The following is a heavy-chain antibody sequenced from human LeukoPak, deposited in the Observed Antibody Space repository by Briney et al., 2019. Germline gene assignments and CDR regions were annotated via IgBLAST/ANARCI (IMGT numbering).Heavy chain of an antibody. J-gene: IGHJ3*02. Sequence: GGSLRLSCAASGFAFSSYSMNWVRQAPGKGLEWVGRIKSKTDGGTTDYAAPVKGRFTISRDDSKNTLYLQMNSLKTEDTAVYYCTTDFPVTTGLYAFDIWGQGTMVTVSS. CDR3: TTDFPVTTGLYAFDI. CDR1: GFAFSSYS. V-gene: IGHV3-15*01. CDR2: IKSKTDGGTT. D-gene: IGHD4-17*01.